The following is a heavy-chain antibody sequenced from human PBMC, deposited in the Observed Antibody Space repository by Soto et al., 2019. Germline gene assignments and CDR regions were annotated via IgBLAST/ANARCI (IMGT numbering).Heavy chain of an antibody. CDR3: AKAARTTTLYNFDF. J-gene: IGHJ4*02. Sequence: LRLSCAASGFTFSTFGMNWVRQAPGKGLEWVSVISDSGGTTFHADSVKGRFTISRDNSKNTLYLQMNSLRPEDTAVYYCAKAARTTTLYNFDFWGQGTLVTVSS. D-gene: IGHD1-1*01. V-gene: IGHV3-23*01. CDR1: GFTFSTFG. CDR2: ISDSGGTT.